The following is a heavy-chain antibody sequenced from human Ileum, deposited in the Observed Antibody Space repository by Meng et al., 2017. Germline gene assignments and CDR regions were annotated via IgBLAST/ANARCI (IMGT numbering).Heavy chain of an antibody. CDR3: ARGYSSGWFDY. V-gene: IGHV4-59*08. CDR1: GGSISSYY. J-gene: IGHJ4*02. Sequence: QVQLQESGPGLVKPSETLSLTCPVSGGSISSYYWSWIRQPPGQGLEWIGYIYYSGSTNYNPSLKSRVTISVDTSKNQFSLKLSSVTAADTAVYYCARGYSSGWFDYWGQGTLVTVSS. CDR2: IYYSGST. D-gene: IGHD6-19*01.